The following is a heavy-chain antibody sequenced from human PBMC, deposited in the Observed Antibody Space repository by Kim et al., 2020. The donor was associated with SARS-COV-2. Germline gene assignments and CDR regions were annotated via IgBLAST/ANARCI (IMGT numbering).Heavy chain of an antibody. Sequence: FQGRVTITRDTSASPAYMELSSLRSEDTAVYYCARDQHYDFWSGFSFSDWGQGTLVTVSS. D-gene: IGHD3-3*01. J-gene: IGHJ4*02. CDR3: ARDQHYDFWSGFSFSD. V-gene: IGHV1-3*01.